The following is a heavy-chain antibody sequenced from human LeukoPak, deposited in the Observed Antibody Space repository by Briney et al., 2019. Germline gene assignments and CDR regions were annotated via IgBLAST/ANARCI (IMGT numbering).Heavy chain of an antibody. CDR2: IFYSGST. CDR3: AREGLVAVGRYYYMDV. Sequence: SETLSLTCTVSGGSISTSSYYWGWVRQPPGKGLEWIGNIFYSGSTYYSPSLKSRVTISVDTSKNQFSLKLGSVTAADTAVYYCAREGLVAVGRYYYMDVWGKGTTVTVSS. J-gene: IGHJ6*03. V-gene: IGHV4-39*07. CDR1: GGSISTSSYY. D-gene: IGHD2-15*01.